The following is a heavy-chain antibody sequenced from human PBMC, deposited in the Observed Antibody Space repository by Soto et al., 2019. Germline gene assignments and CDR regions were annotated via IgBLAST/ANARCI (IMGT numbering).Heavy chain of an antibody. V-gene: IGHV3-73*01. CDR2: IRSKANSYAT. CDR3: TSLGVAGKIVADYYMDV. D-gene: IGHD6-19*01. J-gene: IGHJ6*03. Sequence: EVQLVESGGGLVQPGGSLKLSCAASGFTFSGSAMHWVRQASGKGLEWVGRIRSKANSYATAYAASVKGRFTISRDDSKNTAYLQMNSLKTEDTAVYYCTSLGVAGKIVADYYMDVWGKGTTVTVSS. CDR1: GFTFSGSA.